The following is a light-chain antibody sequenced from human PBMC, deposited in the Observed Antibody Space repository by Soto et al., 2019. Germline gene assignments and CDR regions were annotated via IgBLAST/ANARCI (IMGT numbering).Light chain of an antibody. Sequence: DIQMTQSPSTLSASVGDRVTITCRASQSISSWSAWYQQKPGKAPKLLIYKASSLESGVPSRFSGSGSGTEFTLTISSLQPDDSATYYCQQYYTDSYTFGQGTNLEIK. CDR1: QSISSW. V-gene: IGKV1-5*03. CDR3: QQYYTDSYT. J-gene: IGKJ2*01. CDR2: KAS.